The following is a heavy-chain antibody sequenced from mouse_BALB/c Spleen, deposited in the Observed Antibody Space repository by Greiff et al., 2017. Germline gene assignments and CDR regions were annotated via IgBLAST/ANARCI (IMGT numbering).Heavy chain of an antibody. CDR1: GFTFSSFG. V-gene: IGHV5-17*02. J-gene: IGHJ3*01. Sequence: EVKLMESGGGLVQPGGSRKLSCAASGFTFSSFGMHWVRQAPEKGLEWVAYISSGSSTIYYADTVKGRFTISRDNPKNTLFLQMTSLRSEDTAMYYCARKGPTMTTFAYWGQGTLVTVSA. CDR3: ARKGPTMTTFAY. D-gene: IGHD2-10*01. CDR2: ISSGSSTI.